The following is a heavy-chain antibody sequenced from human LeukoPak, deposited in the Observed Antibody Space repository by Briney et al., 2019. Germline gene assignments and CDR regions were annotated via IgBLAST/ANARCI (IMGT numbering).Heavy chain of an antibody. D-gene: IGHD2-2*01. CDR3: AAVGYCSSTSCYGFDY. J-gene: IGHJ4*02. CDR1: GFTFTSSA. CDR2: IVVGSGNT. Sequence: GTSVKVSCEASGFTFTSSAVQWVRQARGQRLEWIGWIVVGSGNTNYAQKFQERVTITRDMSTSTAYMELSSLRSEDTAVYYCAAVGYCSSTSCYGFDYWGQGTLVTVSS. V-gene: IGHV1-58*01.